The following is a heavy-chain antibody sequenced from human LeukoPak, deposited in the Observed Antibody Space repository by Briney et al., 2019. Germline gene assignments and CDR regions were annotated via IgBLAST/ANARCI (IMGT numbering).Heavy chain of an antibody. J-gene: IGHJ4*02. D-gene: IGHD3-22*01. CDR2: ISYDGSNK. V-gene: IGHV3-30*01. Sequence: GRSLRLSCAASGFTFSSYAMHWVRQAPGKGLEWVAVISYDGSNKYYADSVKGRFTISRDNSKDTLYLQMNSLRAEDTAVYYCARKPSGSGYNDYWGQGTLVTVSS. CDR1: GFTFSSYA. CDR3: ARKPSGSGYNDY.